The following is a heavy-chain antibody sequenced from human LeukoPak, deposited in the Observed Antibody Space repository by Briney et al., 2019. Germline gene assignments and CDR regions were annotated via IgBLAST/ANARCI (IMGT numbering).Heavy chain of an antibody. J-gene: IGHJ6*03. D-gene: IGHD3-3*01. V-gene: IGHV3-20*04. Sequence: GGSLRLSCAASGFTFDDYGMSWVRQAPGKGLEWVSGINWNGGSTGYADSVKGRFTISRDNAKNSLYLQMNSLRAEDTAVYYCARRSYDFTKYYYYYYMDVWGKGTTVTVSS. CDR1: GFTFDDYG. CDR2: INWNGGST. CDR3: ARRSYDFTKYYYYYYMDV.